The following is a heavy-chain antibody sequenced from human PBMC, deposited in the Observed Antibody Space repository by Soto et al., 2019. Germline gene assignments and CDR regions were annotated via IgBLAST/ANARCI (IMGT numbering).Heavy chain of an antibody. Sequence: QVQLVQSGAEVKKPGSSVKVSCKASGGTFSSYAISWVRQAPGQGLEWMGGIIPIFGTANYAQKFQGRVTITADKSTSTAYMELSSLRSEDTAVYYCARDEIVVVPAAMSTYYYYYYGMDVWGQGTTVTIFS. J-gene: IGHJ6*02. CDR2: IIPIFGTA. CDR1: GGTFSSYA. V-gene: IGHV1-69*06. CDR3: ARDEIVVVPAAMSTYYYYYYGMDV. D-gene: IGHD2-2*01.